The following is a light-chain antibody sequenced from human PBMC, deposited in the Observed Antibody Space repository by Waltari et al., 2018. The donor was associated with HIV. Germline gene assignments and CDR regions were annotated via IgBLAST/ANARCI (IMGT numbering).Light chain of an antibody. CDR1: GSNIGSTY. Sequence: QSVLTQPPSASGTPGQRVTISCSGSGSNIGSTYVYWYQHLPGTAPKLLIYRNNQRPSGVPDRFSGSKSGTSASLAISGLRSEDEADYYCAAWDDSRRGVFGGGTKLTVL. CDR2: RNN. V-gene: IGLV1-47*01. CDR3: AAWDDSRRGV. J-gene: IGLJ2*01.